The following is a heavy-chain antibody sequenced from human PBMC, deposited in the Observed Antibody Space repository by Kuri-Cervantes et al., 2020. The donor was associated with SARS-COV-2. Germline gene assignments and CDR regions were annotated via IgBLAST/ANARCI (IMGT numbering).Heavy chain of an antibody. CDR2: INTATGNT. CDR1: GYTFSNHA. Sequence: ASVKVSCKASGYTFSNHAIHWVRQAPGQGLEWMGWINTATGNTHYSQEFQGRVTITRDTAASTEFMALNSLRTEDTAVYYCVREVGYCDSGRCYGLDAFDIWGQGTMVTVSS. J-gene: IGHJ3*02. V-gene: IGHV1-3*04. D-gene: IGHD2-2*01. CDR3: VREVGYCDSGRCYGLDAFDI.